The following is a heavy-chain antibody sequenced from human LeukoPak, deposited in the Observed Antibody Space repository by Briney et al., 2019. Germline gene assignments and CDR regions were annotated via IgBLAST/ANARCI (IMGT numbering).Heavy chain of an antibody. D-gene: IGHD5-18*01. Sequence: GRSLRLSCAASGFTLDDYAMHWVRQAQGKGLEWVSGISWSSGTIGHADSVKGRFTISRDNAKNSLYLQMNSLRADDTALYYCARGLEKGYSFGIDYWGQGTLVTVSS. CDR3: ARGLEKGYSFGIDY. CDR1: GFTLDDYA. J-gene: IGHJ4*02. CDR2: ISWSSGTI. V-gene: IGHV3-9*01.